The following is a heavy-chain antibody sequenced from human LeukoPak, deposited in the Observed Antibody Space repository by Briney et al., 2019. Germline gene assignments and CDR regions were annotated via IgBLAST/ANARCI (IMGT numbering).Heavy chain of an antibody. D-gene: IGHD1-26*01. V-gene: IGHV3-23*01. Sequence: PGGSLRLSCAASGFTFNSYAMTWVRQAPGKGLEWVSSITDSGGSTYYADSVKGRFTISRDNSKNTLYLQMNSLRAEDTAVYYCAKGSRGSYDYWGQGTLVTASS. CDR2: ITDSGGST. CDR1: GFTFNSYA. J-gene: IGHJ4*02. CDR3: AKGSRGSYDY.